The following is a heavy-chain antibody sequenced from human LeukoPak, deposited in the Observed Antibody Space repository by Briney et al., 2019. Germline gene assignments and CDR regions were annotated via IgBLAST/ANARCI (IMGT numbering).Heavy chain of an antibody. CDR1: GGSISSYY. CDR2: IYYSGNT. D-gene: IGHD2-15*01. V-gene: IGHV4-59*01. Sequence: SETLSLTCTVSGGSISSYYWSWIRQPPGKGLEWIGYIYYSGNTNYNPSLKSRVTISVDTSKNQISLKLSSVTAADTAVYYCARGGYCSDGSCQLWYWGQGTLVTVSS. J-gene: IGHJ4*02. CDR3: ARGGYCSDGSCQLWY.